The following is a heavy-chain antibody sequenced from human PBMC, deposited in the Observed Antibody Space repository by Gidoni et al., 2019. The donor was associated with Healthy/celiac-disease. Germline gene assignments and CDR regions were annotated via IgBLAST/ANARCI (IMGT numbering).Heavy chain of an antibody. D-gene: IGHD6-6*01. Sequence: QVQLVQSGAEGKKPGSSLKVSCNASGGTFSSYTISGVRQAPGQGLEWMGGFIPIFGTANYAQNFQVRVTLTADKSTCTAYMELSSLRSEDTAVYYCARAEIPYSSYEARCFYYMDAWGKGTTVTVSS. CDR1: GGTFSSYT. CDR2: FIPIFGTA. J-gene: IGHJ6*03. CDR3: ARAEIPYSSYEARCFYYMDA. V-gene: IGHV1-69*06.